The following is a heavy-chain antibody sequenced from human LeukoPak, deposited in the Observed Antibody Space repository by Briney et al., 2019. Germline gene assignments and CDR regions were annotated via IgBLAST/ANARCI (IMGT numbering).Heavy chain of an antibody. CDR2: IKQDGSEK. J-gene: IGHJ4*02. V-gene: IGHV3-7*01. CDR3: ARDWVFDDYHY. CDR1: GFTFSSYW. Sequence: GGSLRLSCAASGFTFSSYWMSWVRQAPGKGLEWVANIKQDGSEKYYVDSVKGRFTISRDNAKNSLYLQVNSLRAEDTAVYYCARDWVFDDYHYWGQGTLVTVSS. D-gene: IGHD4-17*01.